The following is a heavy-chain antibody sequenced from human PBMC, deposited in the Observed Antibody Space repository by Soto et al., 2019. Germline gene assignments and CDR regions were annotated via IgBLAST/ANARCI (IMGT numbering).Heavy chain of an antibody. V-gene: IGHV3-74*01. CDR1: GFTFRSYW. CDR2: INPDGSST. CDR3: AVLAGVTPLPDALEI. D-gene: IGHD2-21*02. Sequence: EVQLVESGGGLVQPGGSLRLSCAASGFTFRSYWMHWVRQAPGKGLMWVSRINPDGSSTSYADSAKGRFTMSRDNAQNTLYLQMSSLRAEDTAAYYCAVLAGVTPLPDALEIWGQGTMVTVSS. J-gene: IGHJ3*02.